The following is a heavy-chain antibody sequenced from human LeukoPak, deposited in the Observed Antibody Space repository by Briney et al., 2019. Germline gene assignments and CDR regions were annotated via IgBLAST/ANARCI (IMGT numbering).Heavy chain of an antibody. CDR3: ASSTVTTGWFDP. CDR2: IYYSGSI. J-gene: IGHJ5*02. V-gene: IGHV4-39*07. CDR1: GGSVRNTSYY. D-gene: IGHD4-11*01. Sequence: PSETLSLTCTVSGGSVRNTSYYWGWIRQSPGKGLEWIGSIYYSGSIFYNPSLRSRVTMSRDTSKNQFSLRLSSVTAADTAVYYCASSTVTTGWFDPWGQGTLVTVSS.